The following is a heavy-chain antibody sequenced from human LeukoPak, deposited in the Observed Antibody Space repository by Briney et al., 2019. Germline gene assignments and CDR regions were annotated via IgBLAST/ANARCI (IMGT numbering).Heavy chain of an antibody. CDR2: ISSSGTG. J-gene: IGHJ4*02. Sequence: PGGSLRLSCAASGFTFSDYFTSWIRQAPGKGLEWLSHISSSGTGYYTDSVKGRATISRDNAKNSLYLQMNSLRAEDTAVYYCAGFRWTTTSVDYWGQGTLVTVSS. CDR1: GFTFSDYF. V-gene: IGHV3-11*04. D-gene: IGHD4-17*01. CDR3: AGFRWTTTSVDY.